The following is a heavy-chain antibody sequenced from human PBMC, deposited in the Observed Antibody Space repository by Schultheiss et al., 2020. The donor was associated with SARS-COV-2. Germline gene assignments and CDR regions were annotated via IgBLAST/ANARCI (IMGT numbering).Heavy chain of an antibody. CDR3: ARTPLSSGWYAGNNWFDP. D-gene: IGHD6-19*01. V-gene: IGHV1-3*01. CDR2: INAGNGNT. J-gene: IGHJ5*02. CDR1: GYTFTSYA. Sequence: ASVKVSCKASGYTFTSYAMHWVRQAPGQRLEWMGLINAGNGNTKYSQKFQGRVAITRDTSASTAYMELSSLTSEDTAVYYCARTPLSSGWYAGNNWFDPWGQGTLVTVSS.